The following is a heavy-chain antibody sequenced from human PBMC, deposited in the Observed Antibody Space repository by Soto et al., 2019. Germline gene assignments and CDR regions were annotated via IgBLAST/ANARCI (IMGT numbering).Heavy chain of an antibody. J-gene: IGHJ4*02. Sequence: SETLSLTCAVYGGAFSVYYWNWIRQPPGKGLEWIEEINHSGSPKYKPSLKSRVTISVDTFKNQSSLKLSSVTAADTAVYYCARFPRGYSYGHFDYWGQGTLVPVS. D-gene: IGHD5-18*01. CDR2: INHSGSP. CDR1: GGAFSVYY. V-gene: IGHV4-34*01. CDR3: ARFPRGYSYGHFDY.